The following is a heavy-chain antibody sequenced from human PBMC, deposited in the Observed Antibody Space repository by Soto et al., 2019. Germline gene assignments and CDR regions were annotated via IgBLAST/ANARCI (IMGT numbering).Heavy chain of an antibody. D-gene: IGHD3-10*01. CDR2: ISPYNGHT. Sequence: QVQLVQSGAEVKKPGASVKVSCKASGYTFTSYVITWLRQAPGQGPEWMGWISPYNGHTNYAQKLQGRVTMTTDTSTSTAYMELRSLRSDDTAVYFWARDRASNWFDPWGQGTLVTVSS. CDR3: ARDRASNWFDP. CDR1: GYTFTSYV. J-gene: IGHJ5*02. V-gene: IGHV1-18*01.